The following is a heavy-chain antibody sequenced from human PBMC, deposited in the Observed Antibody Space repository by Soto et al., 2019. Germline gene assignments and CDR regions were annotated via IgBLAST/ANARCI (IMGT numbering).Heavy chain of an antibody. J-gene: IGHJ5*02. Sequence: TLSLTCTVSGGSISSSSYYWGWMRQPPGKGLEWIGSIYYSGSTYYNPSLKSRVTISVDTSKNQFSLKLSSVTAADTAVYYCARHSRRYNWFDPWGQGXLVTVYS. CDR2: IYYSGST. D-gene: IGHD2-15*01. V-gene: IGHV4-39*01. CDR1: GGSISSSSYY. CDR3: ARHSRRYNWFDP.